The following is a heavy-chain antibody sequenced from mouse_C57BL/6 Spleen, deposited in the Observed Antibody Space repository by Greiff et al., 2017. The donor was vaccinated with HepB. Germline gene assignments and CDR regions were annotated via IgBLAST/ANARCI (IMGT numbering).Heavy chain of an antibody. D-gene: IGHD1-1*01. V-gene: IGHV1-59*01. Sequence: VQLQQSGAELVRPGTSVKLSCKASGYTFTSYWMHWVKQRPGQGLEWIGVIDPSDSYTNYNQKFKGKATMTVDTSSSTAYMQLSSLTSEDSAVYYCARDGSSWFAYWGQGTLVTVSA. CDR1: GYTFTSYW. J-gene: IGHJ3*01. CDR2: IDPSDSYT. CDR3: ARDGSSWFAY.